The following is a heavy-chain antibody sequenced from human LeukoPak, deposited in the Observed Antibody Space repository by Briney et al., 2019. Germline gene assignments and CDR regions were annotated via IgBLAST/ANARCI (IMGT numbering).Heavy chain of an antibody. D-gene: IGHD2-15*01. V-gene: IGHV3-11*06. J-gene: IGHJ5*02. Sequence: GGSLRLSCAASGFTFSDYYMSWIRQAPGKGLEWVSYISSSSSYTNYADSVKGRFTISRDNAKNSLYLRMNSLRAEDTAVYYYAREYRTGSGGHNWFDPWGQGTLVTVSS. CDR2: ISSSSSYT. CDR1: GFTFSDYY. CDR3: AREYRTGSGGHNWFDP.